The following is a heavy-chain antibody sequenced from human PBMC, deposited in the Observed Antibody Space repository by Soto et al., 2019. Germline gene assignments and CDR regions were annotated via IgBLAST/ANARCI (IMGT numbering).Heavy chain of an antibody. CDR1: GGSFSSDSFI. CDR2: IYYSGTT. CDR3: ARHHTWDGIDF. J-gene: IGHJ6*02. V-gene: IGHV4-31*03. Sequence: NLALTCSVSGGSFSSDSFIWSWVRQFPGKGLEWIGYIYYSGTTYYNPSLRSRVIMSVDTSKNQFSLKLSSVTAADTAVYYGARHHTWDGIDFRGQGTTV.